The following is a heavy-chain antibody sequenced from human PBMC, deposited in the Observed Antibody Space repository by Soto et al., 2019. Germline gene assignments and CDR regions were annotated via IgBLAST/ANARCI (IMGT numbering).Heavy chain of an antibody. J-gene: IGHJ3*02. Sequence: GASVKVSCKASGGTFSSYAISWVRQAPGQGLEWMGGIIPIFGTANYAQKFQGRVTITADESTSTAYMELSSLRSEDTAVYYCARDMGVLRFLEWHPRRAFDIWGQGTMVTVSS. CDR2: IIPIFGTA. CDR3: ARDMGVLRFLEWHPRRAFDI. CDR1: GGTFSSYA. V-gene: IGHV1-69*13. D-gene: IGHD3-3*01.